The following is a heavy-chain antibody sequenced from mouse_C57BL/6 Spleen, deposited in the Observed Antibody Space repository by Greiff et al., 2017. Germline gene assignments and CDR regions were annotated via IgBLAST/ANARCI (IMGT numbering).Heavy chain of an antibody. J-gene: IGHJ4*01. V-gene: IGHV1-5*01. CDR1: GYTFTSYW. CDR3: TRDYYGSSYYAMDY. Sequence: DVQLQESGTVLARPGASVKMSCKTSGYTFTSYWMHWVKQRPGQGLEWIGAIYPGNSDTSYNQKFKGKAKLTAVTSASTAYMELSSLTNEDSAVYYCTRDYYGSSYYAMDYWGQGTSVTVSS. CDR2: IYPGNSDT. D-gene: IGHD1-1*01.